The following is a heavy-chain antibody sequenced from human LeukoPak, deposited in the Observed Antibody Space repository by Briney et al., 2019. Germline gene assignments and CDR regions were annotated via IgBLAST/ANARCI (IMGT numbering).Heavy chain of an antibody. J-gene: IGHJ2*01. CDR1: GYTFTSYY. CDR2: INPSGGST. CDR3: ARGPRDYYDSSGYYVFYWYFDL. V-gene: IGHV1-46*01. Sequence: GASVTVSCKASGYTFTSYYMHWVRQAPGQGLEWMGIINPSGGSTSYAQKFQGRVTMTKDMSTSTVYMELSSLRSEDTAVYYCARGPRDYYDSSGYYVFYWYFDLWGRGTLVTVSS. D-gene: IGHD3-22*01.